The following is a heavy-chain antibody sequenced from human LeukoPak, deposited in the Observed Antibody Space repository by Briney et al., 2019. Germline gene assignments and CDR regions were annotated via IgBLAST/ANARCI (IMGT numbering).Heavy chain of an antibody. D-gene: IGHD6-13*01. CDR1: GFTFSSYG. V-gene: IGHV3-30*02. Sequence: GGSLRLSCAASGFTFSSYGMHWVRQAPGKGLEWVAFIRYDGSNKYYADSVKGRFTISRDNSKNTLYLQMNSLRAEDTAVYYCAKGGGIAAAGTVVFDYWGQGTLVTVSS. CDR2: IRYDGSNK. J-gene: IGHJ4*02. CDR3: AKGGGIAAAGTVVFDY.